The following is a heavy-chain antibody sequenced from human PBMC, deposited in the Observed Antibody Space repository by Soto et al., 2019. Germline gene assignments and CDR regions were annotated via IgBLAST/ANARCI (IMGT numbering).Heavy chain of an antibody. CDR3: ARTSGSSGYSYVGIAVAGGSYYYGMDV. CDR2: IIPIFGTA. J-gene: IGHJ6*02. CDR1: GGTFSSYA. D-gene: IGHD6-19*01. Sequence: SVKVSCKASGGTFSSYAISWVRQAPGQGLEWMGGIIPIFGTANYAQKFQGRVTITADESTSTAYMELSSLRSEDTAVYYCARTSGSSGYSYVGIAVAGGSYYYGMDVWGQGTTVTVS. V-gene: IGHV1-69*13.